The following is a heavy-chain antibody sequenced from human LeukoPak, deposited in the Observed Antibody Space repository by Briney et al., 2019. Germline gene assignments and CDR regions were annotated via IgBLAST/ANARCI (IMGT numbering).Heavy chain of an antibody. Sequence: GGSLRLSCAASGFTFSSYAMSWVRQAPGKGLEWVSLIYSGGITYYADSVKGRFTISRDNSKNTLYLQMNSLRAEDTAVYYCARTRVGMGSPYYFDYWGQGTLVTVSS. J-gene: IGHJ4*02. CDR3: ARTRVGMGSPYYFDY. V-gene: IGHV3-53*01. CDR1: GFTFSSYA. D-gene: IGHD1-26*01. CDR2: IYSGGIT.